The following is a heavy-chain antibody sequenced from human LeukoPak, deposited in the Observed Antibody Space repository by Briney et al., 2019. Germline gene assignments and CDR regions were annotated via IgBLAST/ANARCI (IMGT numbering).Heavy chain of an antibody. V-gene: IGHV5-51*01. CDR3: ARSVSGSYPTFDY. D-gene: IGHD1-26*01. CDR2: IYPGDSDT. Sequence: GESLKISCKASGYTFTNYWIGWVRQMPEKGLEWMGIIYPGDSDTRYSPSFQGQVTISADKSITTAYLQWSGLKASDTAMYYCARSVSGSYPTFDYWGQGTLVTVSS. CDR1: GYTFTNYW. J-gene: IGHJ4*02.